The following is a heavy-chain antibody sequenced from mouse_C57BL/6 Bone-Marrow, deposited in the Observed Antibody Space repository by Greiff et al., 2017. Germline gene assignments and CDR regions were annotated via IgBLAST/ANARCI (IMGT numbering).Heavy chain of an antibody. J-gene: IGHJ4*01. CDR1: GYTFTSYW. D-gene: IGHD2-4*01. CDR3: AREEGIYYDFLYYAMDY. Sequence: QVQLQQPGAELVRPGTSVKLSCKASGYTFTSYWMHWVKQRPGQGLEWIGVIDPSDSYTNYNQKFKGKATLTVDTSSSTAYMQLSSLTSEDSAVYYCAREEGIYYDFLYYAMDYWGQGTSVTVSS. CDR2: IDPSDSYT. V-gene: IGHV1-59*01.